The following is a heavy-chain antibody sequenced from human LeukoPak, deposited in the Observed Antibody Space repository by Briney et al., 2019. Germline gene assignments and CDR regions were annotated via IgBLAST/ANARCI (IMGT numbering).Heavy chain of an antibody. CDR3: ARGAYCGGGCSYFQH. Sequence: PSETLSLTCTVSGGSISSYYWSWIRQPPGKGLEWIGYIYYSGSTNYNPSLKSRVTISVDTSKNQFSLKLSSVTAADTAVYYCARGAYCGGGCSYFQHWGQGTLVTVSS. D-gene: IGHD2-21*02. CDR2: IYYSGST. V-gene: IGHV4-59*01. CDR1: GGSISSYY. J-gene: IGHJ1*01.